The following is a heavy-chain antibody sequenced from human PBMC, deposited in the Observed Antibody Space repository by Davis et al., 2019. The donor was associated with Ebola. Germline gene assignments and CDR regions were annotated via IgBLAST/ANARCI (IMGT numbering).Heavy chain of an antibody. CDR3: ARGGETVTGTASHGMDV. CDR2: ISGSDDNT. Sequence: GGSLRLSCAASGFTFSKYAMSWVRQLPGKGLEWVSTISGSDDNTYHADSVKGRFTVSRDNSKNTLYLQMNSLTAEDTAVYYCARGGETVTGTASHGMDVWGQGTTVTVSS. J-gene: IGHJ6*02. D-gene: IGHD4-11*01. V-gene: IGHV3-23*01. CDR1: GFTFSKYA.